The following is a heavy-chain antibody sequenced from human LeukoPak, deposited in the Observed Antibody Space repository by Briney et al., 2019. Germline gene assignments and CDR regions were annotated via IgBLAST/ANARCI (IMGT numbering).Heavy chain of an antibody. V-gene: IGHV4-31*03. CDR2: ICSYGSGRP. J-gene: IGHJ4*02. Sequence: SDTLSLTCTVFGGCISRGDYYWSRIRQHRGKGLEWIGYICSYGSGRPLYNPALRSRVTISVDTSKNQFSLKLTSVNAADTAVYYGARSGSSTGTITDYWGQGTLVTVSS. CDR3: ARSGSSTGTITDY. D-gene: IGHD1-1*01. CDR1: GGCISRGDYY.